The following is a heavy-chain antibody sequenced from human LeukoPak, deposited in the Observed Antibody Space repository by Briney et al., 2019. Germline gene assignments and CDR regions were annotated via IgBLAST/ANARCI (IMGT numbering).Heavy chain of an antibody. CDR2: ISAYNGET. CDR3: ARDVQLNSGSYGGY. V-gene: IGHV1-18*04. J-gene: IGHJ4*02. D-gene: IGHD1-26*01. Sequence: GASVTVSCTASGYTFSSYGISWVRQAPGQGLEWLGWISAYNGETNYAQRLQGRVTMTTDTSTRTAHMELRSLRSDDTAVYYCARDVQLNSGSYGGYWGQGTLVTVSS. CDR1: GYTFSSYG.